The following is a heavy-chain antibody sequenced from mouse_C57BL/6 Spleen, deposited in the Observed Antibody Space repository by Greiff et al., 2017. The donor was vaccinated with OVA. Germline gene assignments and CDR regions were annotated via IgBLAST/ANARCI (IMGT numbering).Heavy chain of an antibody. Sequence: VQLQQPGAELVKPGASVKLSCKASGYTFTSYWMHWVKQRPGQGLEWIGMIHPNSGSTNYNEKFKSKATLTVDKSSSTAYLQLSSLSSEGSAVYYCARSITMVVAPDYWGQGTTLTVSS. V-gene: IGHV1-64*01. CDR1: GYTFTSYW. CDR2: IHPNSGST. D-gene: IGHD1-1*01. J-gene: IGHJ2*01. CDR3: ARSITMVVAPDY.